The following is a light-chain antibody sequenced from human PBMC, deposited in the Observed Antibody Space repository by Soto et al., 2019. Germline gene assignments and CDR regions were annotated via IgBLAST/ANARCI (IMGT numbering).Light chain of an antibody. CDR2: DAS. CDR3: QQYNSYSWT. Sequence: QAASTLSASIGDRATITCLASQSISSWLAWYQQKPGKAPKLLIYDASSLESGVPSRFSGSGSGTEFTLTISSLQSDDFATYYCQQYNSYSWTFAQGTKVAIK. V-gene: IGKV1-5*01. CDR1: QSISSW. J-gene: IGKJ1*01.